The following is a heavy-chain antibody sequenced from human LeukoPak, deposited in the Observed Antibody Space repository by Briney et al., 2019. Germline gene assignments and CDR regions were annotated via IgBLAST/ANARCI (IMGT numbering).Heavy chain of an antibody. CDR1: GFTFSSYA. CDR2: ISYDGSNK. J-gene: IGHJ4*02. Sequence: PGGSLRLSCAVSGFTFSSYAMHWVRQAPGKGLEWVAVISYDGSNKYYADSVKGRFTISRDNSKNTLYLQMNSLRAEDTAVYYCARDSYDSSGYSSLFDYWGQGTLVTVSS. D-gene: IGHD3-22*01. CDR3: ARDSYDSSGYSSLFDY. V-gene: IGHV3-30*04.